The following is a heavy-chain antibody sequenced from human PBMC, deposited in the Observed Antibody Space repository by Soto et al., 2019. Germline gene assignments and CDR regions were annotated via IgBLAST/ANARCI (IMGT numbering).Heavy chain of an antibody. CDR1: GFDFNSYS. Sequence: EVQLVESGGGLVQPGGSRRLSCVASGFDFNSYSMNWVRQAPGKGLEWISYINSGSTSVFYADSVKGRFTISRDNAKNSLYLQMNSLRAEDTAVYYCTSSASPDAYWGQGTLVTVCS. CDR2: INSGSTSV. J-gene: IGHJ4*02. D-gene: IGHD1-26*01. V-gene: IGHV3-48*01. CDR3: TSSASPDAY.